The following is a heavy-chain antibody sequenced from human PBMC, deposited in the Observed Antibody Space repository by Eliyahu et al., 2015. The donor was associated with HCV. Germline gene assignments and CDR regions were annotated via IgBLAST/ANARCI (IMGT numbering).Heavy chain of an antibody. CDR1: GGTFSSYA. V-gene: IGHV1-69*01. CDR2: ITPXFGTA. CDR3: ARGAPGRYFDWLSPRPVYYGMDV. J-gene: IGHJ6*02. D-gene: IGHD3-9*01. Sequence: QVQLVQSGAEVKKPGSSVKVSCKASGGTFSSYAISWVRQAPGQGLEWMGGITPXFGTANYAQKFQGRVTITADESTSTAYMELSSLRSEDTAVYYCARGAPGRYFDWLSPRPVYYGMDVWGQGTTVTVSS.